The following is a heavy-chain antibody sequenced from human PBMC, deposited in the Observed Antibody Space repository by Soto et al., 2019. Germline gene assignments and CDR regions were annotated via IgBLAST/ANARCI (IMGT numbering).Heavy chain of an antibody. V-gene: IGHV1-3*05. D-gene: IGHD3-9*01. CDR2: INAGNGNT. Sequence: QVQLVQSGAEEKKPGASVKVSCKASGYTFTSYAMHWVRQAPGQRLEWMGWINAGNGNTKYSQKFQGRVTITRDTAASTAYMELGSLRSEDTAVYYCARDNYDILTGPLGWFDPWGQGTLVTVSS. J-gene: IGHJ5*02. CDR3: ARDNYDILTGPLGWFDP. CDR1: GYTFTSYA.